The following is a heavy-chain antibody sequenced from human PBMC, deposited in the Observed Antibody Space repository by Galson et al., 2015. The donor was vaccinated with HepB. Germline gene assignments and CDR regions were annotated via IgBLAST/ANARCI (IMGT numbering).Heavy chain of an antibody. CDR2: IWYDGSNK. D-gene: IGHD3-3*01. V-gene: IGHV3-33*01. CDR3: AREKYYDFWSGLEAPYYFDY. J-gene: IGHJ4*02. Sequence: SLRLSCAASGFTFSSYGMHWVRQAPGKGLEWVAVIWYDGSNKYYADSVKGRFTISRDNSKNTLYLQMNSLRAEDTAVYYCAREKYYDFWSGLEAPYYFDYWGQGTLVTVSS. CDR1: GFTFSSYG.